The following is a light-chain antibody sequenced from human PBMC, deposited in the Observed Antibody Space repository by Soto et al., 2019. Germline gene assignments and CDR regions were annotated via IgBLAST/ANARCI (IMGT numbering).Light chain of an antibody. CDR1: QSVLYSSNNKNY. CDR3: QQYYRTPLT. J-gene: IGKJ4*01. V-gene: IGKV4-1*01. Sequence: DIVMTQSPDSLAVSLGERATINCKSSQSVLYSSNNKNYFAWYQQKPGQPPQLLIYWASTRESGVPDRFSGSGSGTDFTLTISSLQAEDVAVYYCQQYYRTPLTFGGGTKVEIK. CDR2: WAS.